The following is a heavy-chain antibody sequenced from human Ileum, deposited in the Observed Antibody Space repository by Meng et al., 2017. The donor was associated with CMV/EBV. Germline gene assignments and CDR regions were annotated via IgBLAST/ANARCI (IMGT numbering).Heavy chain of an antibody. Sequence: GYTFTDYSIHWVRQAPGQGLEWMGRINPKSGATSYAQKFQGRVTMTRDTAINTAYLEVTSLTFDDTAIYYCARDPTLTVAGTTIDYWGQGTLVTVSS. J-gene: IGHJ4*02. V-gene: IGHV1-2*06. CDR1: GYTFTDYS. CDR3: ARDPTLTVAGTTIDY. D-gene: IGHD6-19*01. CDR2: INPKSGAT.